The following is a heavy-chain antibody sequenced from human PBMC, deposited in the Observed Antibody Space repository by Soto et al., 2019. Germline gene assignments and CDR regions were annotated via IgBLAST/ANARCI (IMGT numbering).Heavy chain of an antibody. V-gene: IGHV4-34*01. J-gene: IGHJ4*02. CDR2: INHSGST. Sequence: SSETQSLTCTVSGGTFRGYDWTWIRQPPGTGLEWIGEINHSGSTNYNPSLKSRVTISVDTSKNQFSLKLTSVTAADTAVYYCARDKITGLFDYWGQGTLVTVSS. CDR3: ARDKITGLFDY. D-gene: IGHD2-8*02. CDR1: GGTFRGYD.